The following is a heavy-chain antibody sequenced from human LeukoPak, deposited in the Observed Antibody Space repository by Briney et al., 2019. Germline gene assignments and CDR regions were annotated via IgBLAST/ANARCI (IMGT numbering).Heavy chain of an antibody. Sequence: PGGSLRLSCAASGFTFRTYWMSWVRQAPGKGLEWVANIKQDGSEKYYVDSVKGRFTISRDNAKNSQYLQMNSLRAEDTAVYYCARGRFNYDSSGYSSFYHWGQGTLVTVSS. D-gene: IGHD3-22*01. CDR2: IKQDGSEK. V-gene: IGHV3-7*01. J-gene: IGHJ4*02. CDR1: GFTFRTYW. CDR3: ARGRFNYDSSGYSSFYH.